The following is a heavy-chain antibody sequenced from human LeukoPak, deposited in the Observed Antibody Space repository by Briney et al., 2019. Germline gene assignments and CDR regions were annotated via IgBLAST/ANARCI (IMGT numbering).Heavy chain of an antibody. CDR1: GFTFTNYV. CDR3: ARDPLWFGELSHFDY. Sequence: GGSLRLSCGASGFTFTNYVMAWVRQAPGKGLEWVSSITGSGDSAYYADSVKGRFTISRDISKSTLYLQMNSLRVEDTALYYCARDPLWFGELSHFDYWGQGNLVTVSS. J-gene: IGHJ4*02. D-gene: IGHD3-10*01. CDR2: ITGSGDSA. V-gene: IGHV3-23*01.